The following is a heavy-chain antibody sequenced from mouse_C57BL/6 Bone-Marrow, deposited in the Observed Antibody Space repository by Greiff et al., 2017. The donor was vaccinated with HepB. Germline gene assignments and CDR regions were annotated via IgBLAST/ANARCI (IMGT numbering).Heavy chain of an antibody. D-gene: IGHD2-4*01. V-gene: IGHV5-17*01. Sequence: EVKVVESGGGLVKPGGSLKLSCAASGFTFSDYGMHWVRQAPEKGLEWVAYISSGSSTIYYADTVKGRFTISRDNAKNTLFLQMTSLRSEDTAMYYCARPGITTGDFDVWGTGTTVTVSS. CDR2: ISSGSSTI. CDR3: ARPGITTGDFDV. J-gene: IGHJ1*03. CDR1: GFTFSDYG.